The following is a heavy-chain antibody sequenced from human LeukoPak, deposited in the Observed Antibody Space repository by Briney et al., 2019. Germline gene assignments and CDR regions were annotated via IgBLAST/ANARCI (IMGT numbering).Heavy chain of an antibody. Sequence: PGGSLRLSCAASGFTFSNAWMNWVRQAPGKGREWVGRIKSKTDGGTTDYAAPVKGRFTISRDDSKNTLYLQMNSLKTEDTAVYFCATENRRNYINDYWGQGTLVTVSS. CDR2: IKSKTDGGTT. CDR3: ATENRRNYINDY. CDR1: GFTFSNAW. V-gene: IGHV3-15*01. D-gene: IGHD5-24*01. J-gene: IGHJ4*02.